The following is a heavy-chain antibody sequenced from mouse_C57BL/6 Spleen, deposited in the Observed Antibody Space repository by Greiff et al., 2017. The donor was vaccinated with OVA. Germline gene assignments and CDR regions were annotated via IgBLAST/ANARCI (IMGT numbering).Heavy chain of an antibody. Sequence: VQLQQPGAELVKPGASVKMSCKASGYTFTSYWITWVKQRPGQGLEWIGDIYPGSGSTNYNEKFKSKATLTVDTSSSTAYMQLSSLTSEDSAVYYCARKAYYSNYCDYWGQGTTLTVSS. V-gene: IGHV1-55*01. CDR3: ARKAYYSNYCDY. CDR2: IYPGSGST. J-gene: IGHJ2*01. D-gene: IGHD2-5*01. CDR1: GYTFTSYW.